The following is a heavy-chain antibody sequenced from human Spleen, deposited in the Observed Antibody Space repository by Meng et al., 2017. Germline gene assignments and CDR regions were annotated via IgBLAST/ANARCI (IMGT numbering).Heavy chain of an antibody. J-gene: IGHJ3*02. CDR1: GFTFSSYA. Sequence: GGSLRLSCAASGFTFSSYAMHWVRQAPGKGLEWVAVISYDGSNKYYADSVKGRFTISRDNSKNTLYLQMNSLRAEDTAVYYCARGYRYYDSSGDDAFDIWGQGKMV. V-gene: IGHV3-30*01. D-gene: IGHD3-22*01. CDR2: ISYDGSNK. CDR3: ARGYRYYDSSGDDAFDI.